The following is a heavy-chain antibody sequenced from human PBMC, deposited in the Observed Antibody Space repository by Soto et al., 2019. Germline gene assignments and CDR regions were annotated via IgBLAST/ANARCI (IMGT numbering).Heavy chain of an antibody. V-gene: IGHV3-33*01. CDR3: AREGGEEWIDYYYYGMEV. Sequence: QVQLVESGGGVVQPGTSLTLSCAASGFDFSNFVMHWVRQAPGKGLECVEVIWHDASHEYYGDSVQGRFTNSRDNSTHLLYLQMNSLRAEDTAVYYCAREGGEEWIDYYYYGMEVWGHGTTVTVSS. CDR1: GFDFSNFV. D-gene: IGHD3-3*01. J-gene: IGHJ6*02. CDR2: IWHDASHE.